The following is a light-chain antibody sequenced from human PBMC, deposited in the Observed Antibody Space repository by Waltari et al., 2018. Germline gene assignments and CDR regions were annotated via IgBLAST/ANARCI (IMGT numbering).Light chain of an antibody. CDR3: QQYYSTPFT. V-gene: IGKV4-1*01. J-gene: IGKJ2*01. CDR1: TSVLYSSNNKNY. Sequence: DIVMTQYPDSLAVSLGERATTHCQSSTSVLYSSNNKNYLAWYQQKPGQPPQLLISWASTRESGVPDRFSGSGSGTDFTLTISSLQAEDVAVYYCQQYYSTPFTFGQGTKVENK. CDR2: WAS.